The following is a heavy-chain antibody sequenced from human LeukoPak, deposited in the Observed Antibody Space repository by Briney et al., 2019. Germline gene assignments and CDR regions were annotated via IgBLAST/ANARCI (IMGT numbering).Heavy chain of an antibody. CDR3: AKDLDSSGSFDY. CDR1: GSTFSSYG. V-gene: IGHV3-30*18. J-gene: IGHJ4*02. D-gene: IGHD3-22*01. CDR2: ISYDGSNK. Sequence: GGSLRLSCAASGSTFSSYGMHWVRQAPGKGLEWVAVISYDGSNKYYADSVKGRFTISRDNSKNTLYLQMNSLGAEDTAVYYCAKDLDSSGSFDYWGQGTLVTVSS.